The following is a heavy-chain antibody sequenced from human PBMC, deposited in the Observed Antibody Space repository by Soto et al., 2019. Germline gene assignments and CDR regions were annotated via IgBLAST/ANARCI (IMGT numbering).Heavy chain of an antibody. D-gene: IGHD1-20*01. CDR1: GYTFTSYG. Sequence: QGQLVQSGPEMKKPGTSLKVSCKASGYTFTSYGISWVRQAPGQGLEWMVWISGYNGNTNFAQKFQGRVTMTTHTSTSTAFMELRSLRSDVTEVYYCARDLYVAITGTKYQYGMAVWGKGTTVTVSS. V-gene: IGHV1-18*01. CDR3: ARDLYVAITGTKYQYGMAV. CDR2: ISGYNGNT. J-gene: IGHJ6*04.